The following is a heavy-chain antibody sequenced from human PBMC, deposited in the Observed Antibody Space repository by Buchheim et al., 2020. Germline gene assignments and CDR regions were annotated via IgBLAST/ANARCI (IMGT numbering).Heavy chain of an antibody. Sequence: QVQLVESGGGLVKPGGSLRLSCAASGFTFSDYYMSWIRQAPGKGLEWVSYISSSSSYTNYADSVKGRFTISRDNAKNSLYLQMNSLRAEDTAVYYCARDRDNHYGGKIGVYYYYYGMDVWGQGTT. V-gene: IGHV3-11*06. CDR1: GFTFSDYY. J-gene: IGHJ6*02. CDR2: ISSSSSYT. D-gene: IGHD4-23*01. CDR3: ARDRDNHYGGKIGVYYYYYGMDV.